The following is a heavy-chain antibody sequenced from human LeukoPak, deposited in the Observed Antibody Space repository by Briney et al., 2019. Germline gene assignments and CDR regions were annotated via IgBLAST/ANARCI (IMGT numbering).Heavy chain of an antibody. V-gene: IGHV5-51*01. D-gene: IGHD3-9*01. Sequence: GESLKISCKASGYRFTSYWIGWVRQMPGKGLEYMGIIYPSDSDTRYSPSFQGQVTISADKSISTAYLQWSSLKASDTAMYYCARLWIYDILTGYDPSLPDYWGQGTLVTVSS. CDR1: GYRFTSYW. J-gene: IGHJ4*02. CDR3: ARLWIYDILTGYDPSLPDY. CDR2: IYPSDSDT.